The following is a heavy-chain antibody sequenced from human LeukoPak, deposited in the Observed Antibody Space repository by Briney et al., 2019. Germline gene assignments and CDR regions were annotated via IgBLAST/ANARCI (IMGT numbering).Heavy chain of an antibody. V-gene: IGHV4-59*01. Sequence: PSETLSLTCTVSGASIRGYYWSWIRQPPGKGLEWIGYINHSGSTNYNPSLKSRVTISVDTSKNQFSLNLNSVTAADTAVYYCTRDRYSLCNWSPGTLVTVAS. CDR2: INHSGST. J-gene: IGHJ4*02. CDR1: GASIRGYY. CDR3: TRDRYSLCN. D-gene: IGHD5-18*01.